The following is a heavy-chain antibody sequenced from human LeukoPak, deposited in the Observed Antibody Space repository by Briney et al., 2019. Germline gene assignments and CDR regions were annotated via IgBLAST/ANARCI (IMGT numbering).Heavy chain of an antibody. CDR2: ISDYNGNT. V-gene: IGHV1-18*01. CDR1: GYTFTSYG. Sequence: ASVNVSCKASGYTFTSYGISWVRQAPGQGLEWMGWISDYNGNTNYAQKLQGRVNMTTDTSTSTAYMELRSLRPDDTAVYYCAREPRLPGSYYYYMDIWGKGTTVTVSS. CDR3: AREPRLPGSYYYYMDI. D-gene: IGHD1-26*01. J-gene: IGHJ6*03.